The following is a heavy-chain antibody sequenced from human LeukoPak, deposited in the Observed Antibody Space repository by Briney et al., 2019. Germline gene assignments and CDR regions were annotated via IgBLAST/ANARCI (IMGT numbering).Heavy chain of an antibody. V-gene: IGHV3-74*03. CDR1: RYTFSGHW. Sequence: GGSLRLSCAASRYTFSGHWIHWVRQAPGKGLEWVSRINSDATGTMDADSVKGRFTTSRDNAKNTAYLQMNSLRAEDTAVYYCARGRYFALDVWGQGTTVTVSS. J-gene: IGHJ6*02. CDR3: ARGRYFALDV. D-gene: IGHD2/OR15-2a*01. CDR2: INSDATGT.